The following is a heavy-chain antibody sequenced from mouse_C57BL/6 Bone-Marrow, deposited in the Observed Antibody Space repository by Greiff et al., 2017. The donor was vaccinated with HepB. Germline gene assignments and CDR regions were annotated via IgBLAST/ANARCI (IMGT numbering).Heavy chain of an antibody. Sequence: QVHVKQSGAELASPGASVTLSCKASGYTFTDHIMNWVKKRPGQGLEWIGRIYPVSGETNYNQKFMGKATFSVDRSSSTVYMVWNSLTSEDPAVYYCVDSNYGWYYAMDYWGQGNSVTVSS. CDR2: IYPVSGET. J-gene: IGHJ4*01. CDR3: VDSNYGWYYAMDY. CDR1: GYTFTDHI. D-gene: IGHD2-5*01. V-gene: IGHV1-11*01.